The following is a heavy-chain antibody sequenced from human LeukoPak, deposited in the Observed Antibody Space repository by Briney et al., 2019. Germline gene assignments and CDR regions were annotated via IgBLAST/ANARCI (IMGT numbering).Heavy chain of an antibody. J-gene: IGHJ4*01. CDR3: ARDRDVDDFDS. V-gene: IGHV4-4*07. CDR1: GGSISSYY. CDR2: IHTSGST. Sequence: SSETLSLTCTVSGGSISSYYWSWIRQPAGKGLEWIGRIHTSGSTNYNPSLKSRVTMSVDTSKNQLSLNLKSVTAADTAVYYCARDRDVDDFDSWGHGTLVTVSS. D-gene: IGHD2-15*01.